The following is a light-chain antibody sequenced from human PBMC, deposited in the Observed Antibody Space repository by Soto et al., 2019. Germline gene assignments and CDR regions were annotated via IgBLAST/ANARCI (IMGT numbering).Light chain of an antibody. CDR1: QSTSSY. Sequence: DIQMTQSPSSLSASVGDRVTITCRASQSTSSYLNWYQQKPGKAPKLLIYAAPSLQSGVTSRFSGSGSGTDFTLTISSLQPEDFATYYCQQSYSTPRTFGQGTKVEIK. J-gene: IGKJ1*01. CDR2: AAP. V-gene: IGKV1-39*01. CDR3: QQSYSTPRT.